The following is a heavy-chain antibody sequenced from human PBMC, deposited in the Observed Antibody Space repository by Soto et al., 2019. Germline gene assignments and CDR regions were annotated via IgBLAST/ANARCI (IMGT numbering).Heavy chain of an antibody. CDR3: ARTSQYYFDY. Sequence: EVPLVESGGGLVQPGGSLRLSCAASGFTFSSYAMHWVRQAPGKGLEYVSTINTNGGSTYYANSVKGRFTISRDNSKNTLYLQMGSLRAEDMAVYYCARTSQYYFDYWGQGTLVTVSS. CDR1: GFTFSSYA. J-gene: IGHJ4*02. CDR2: INTNGGST. V-gene: IGHV3-64*01.